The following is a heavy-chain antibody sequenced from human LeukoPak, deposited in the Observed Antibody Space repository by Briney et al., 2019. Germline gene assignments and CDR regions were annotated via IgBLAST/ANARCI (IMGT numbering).Heavy chain of an antibody. J-gene: IGHJ5*02. V-gene: IGHV1-3*01. CDR3: AKDLAAAGTYWFDP. Sequence: ASVKVSCKASGYTFSNYAIHWVRQAPGQRLEWMGWINAGNGNTKYSQNFQGRVTITRDTSATAAYMELSSLRSEDTAVYYCAKDLAAAGTYWFDPRGQGTLVTVSS. CDR1: GYTFSNYA. CDR2: INAGNGNT. D-gene: IGHD6-13*01.